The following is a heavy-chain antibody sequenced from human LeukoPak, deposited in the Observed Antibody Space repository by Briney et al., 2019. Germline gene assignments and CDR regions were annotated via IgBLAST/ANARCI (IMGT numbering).Heavy chain of an antibody. CDR1: EFTFSTYW. CDR3: ARDIAAPGSY. V-gene: IGHV3-7*01. Sequence: PGGSLRLSXAASEFTFSTYWMTWVRQAPGKGLEWVANINQDGSETYYVDSVKGRFTISRDNAKNSLYLQMNSLRAEDTAVYYCARDIAAPGSYWGQGTLVTVSS. CDR2: INQDGSET. J-gene: IGHJ4*02. D-gene: IGHD6-13*01.